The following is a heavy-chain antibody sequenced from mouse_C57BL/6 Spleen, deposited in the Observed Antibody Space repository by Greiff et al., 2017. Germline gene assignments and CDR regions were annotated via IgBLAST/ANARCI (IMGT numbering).Heavy chain of an antibody. CDR1: GYTFTDHT. D-gene: IGHD1-1*01. Sequence: VQLQQSDAELVKPGASVKISCKVSGYTFTDHTINWMKQRPEQGLEWIGYIYTRDGSTKYNEKFKGKATLTANKSSSTAYMQLNSLTSEDSAVYFRARITTVVAPFFDYWGQGTTLTVSS. V-gene: IGHV1-78*01. CDR2: IYTRDGST. CDR3: ARITTVVAPFFDY. J-gene: IGHJ2*01.